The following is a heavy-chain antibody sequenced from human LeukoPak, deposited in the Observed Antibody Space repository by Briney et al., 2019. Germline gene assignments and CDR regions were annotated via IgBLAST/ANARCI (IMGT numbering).Heavy chain of an antibody. CDR1: GGSISSYY. CDR3: ARQNLGNYDDLVGADYGMDV. CDR2: IYYSGST. Sequence: SETLSLTCTVSGGSISSYYWSWIRQPPGKGLEWIGYIYYSGSTNYNPSLKSRVTISVDTSKNQFSLKLSSVTAADTAVYYCARQNLGNYDDLVGADYGMDVWGQGTTVTVSS. V-gene: IGHV4-59*08. D-gene: IGHD3-3*01. J-gene: IGHJ6*02.